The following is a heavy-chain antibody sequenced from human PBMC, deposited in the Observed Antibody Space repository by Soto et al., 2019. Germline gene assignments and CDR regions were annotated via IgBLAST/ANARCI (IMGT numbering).Heavy chain of an antibody. Sequence: EVQLVESGGGLVQPGGSLRLSCAASGFTFSSYWMHWVRQAPGKGLVWVSRINSDGSSTSYADSVKGRFTISRDNAKNTVYLQMNSLRAEDAAVYYCARVRDDWAAERYCDYWGQGTLVTVSS. V-gene: IGHV3-74*01. CDR2: INSDGSST. J-gene: IGHJ4*02. CDR1: GFTFSSYW. D-gene: IGHD6-13*01. CDR3: ARVRDDWAAERYCDY.